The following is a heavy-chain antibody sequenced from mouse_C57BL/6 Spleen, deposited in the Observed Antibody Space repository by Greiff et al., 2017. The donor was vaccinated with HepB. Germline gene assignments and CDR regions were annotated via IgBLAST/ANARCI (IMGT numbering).Heavy chain of an antibody. CDR3: ARENYGSSYRYFDV. Sequence: VQLQQSGPELVKPGASVKISCKASGYAFSSSWMNWVKQRPGQGLEWIGRIYPGDGDTNYNGKFKGKATLTADKSSSTAYMQLSSLTSEDSAVYFCARENYGSSYRYFDVWGTGTTVTVSS. V-gene: IGHV1-82*01. D-gene: IGHD1-1*01. CDR1: GYAFSSSW. CDR2: IYPGDGDT. J-gene: IGHJ1*03.